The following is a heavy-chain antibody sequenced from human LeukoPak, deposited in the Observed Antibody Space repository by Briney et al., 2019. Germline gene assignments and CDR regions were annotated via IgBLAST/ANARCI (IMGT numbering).Heavy chain of an antibody. V-gene: IGHV3-30*18. Sequence: KAGRSLRLSCTASGFTFSSYVMHWVRQAPGKGLEWVAVISNDGSKTYYADSIKGRFTISRDNPKNTLNLQMNSLRTEDSAVYYCAQDRGGEQQLIQGFAYWGQGTLVTVSS. D-gene: IGHD6-13*01. CDR2: ISNDGSKT. J-gene: IGHJ4*02. CDR1: GFTFSSYV. CDR3: AQDRGGEQQLIQGFAY.